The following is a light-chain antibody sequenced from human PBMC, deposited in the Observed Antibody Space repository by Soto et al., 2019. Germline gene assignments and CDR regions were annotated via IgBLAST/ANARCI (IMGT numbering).Light chain of an antibody. Sequence: QSALTQPPSASGTPGQRVTISCSGSSSNIGSKTVNWYQQLPGTAPKLLIYNNNQRPSGVPDRFSGSKSGTSASLAISGLQSEDEADYYCAAWDDSLNGLVFGTGTKLTVL. J-gene: IGLJ1*01. CDR1: SSNIGSKT. V-gene: IGLV1-44*01. CDR2: NNN. CDR3: AAWDDSLNGLV.